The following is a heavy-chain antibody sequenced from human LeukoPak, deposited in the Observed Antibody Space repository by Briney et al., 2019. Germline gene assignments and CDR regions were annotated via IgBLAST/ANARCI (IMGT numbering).Heavy chain of an antibody. J-gene: IGHJ5*02. CDR3: AKHDPRRVVITNWFDP. CDR2: ISGSGGIT. V-gene: IGHV3-23*01. Sequence: GGSLRLSCVASGFAFSTSWMSWVRQAPGKGLEWVSAISGSGGITYYADSVKGRFTVSRGNSKNTLYLQMNSLRAEDTAVYYCAKHDPRRVVITNWFDPWGQGTLVTVSS. CDR1: GFAFSTSW. D-gene: IGHD3-22*01.